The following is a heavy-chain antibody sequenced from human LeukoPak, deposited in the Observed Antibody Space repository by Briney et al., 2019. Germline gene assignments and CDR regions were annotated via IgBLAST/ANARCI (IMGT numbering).Heavy chain of an antibody. D-gene: IGHD3-3*01. Sequence: GGSLRLSCAASGFTFSSYWMNWVRQAPGKGLEWVANIKQDGSEKDYVDSVKGRFTISRDNARNSLYLQMNSLRAEDTAVYYCARDPSGSGYYNPDKLFDYWGQGTLVTVSS. CDR2: IKQDGSEK. J-gene: IGHJ4*02. CDR3: ARDPSGSGYYNPDKLFDY. V-gene: IGHV3-7*01. CDR1: GFTFSSYW.